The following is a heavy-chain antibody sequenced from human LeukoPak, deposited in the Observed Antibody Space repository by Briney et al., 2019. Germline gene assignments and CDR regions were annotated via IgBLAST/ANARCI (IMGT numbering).Heavy chain of an antibody. D-gene: IGHD3-16*01. Sequence: SETLSLTCTVSGGSINSCYWTWIRQPPGKGLEWIGNIYNSGNTNYNPPLKSRVTISVDTSKNQFSLKLNSVTAADTAVYYCARESGSYLWRSWLNPWGQGTLVTVSS. CDR2: IYNSGNT. V-gene: IGHV4-59*01. CDR3: ARESGSYLWRSWLNP. J-gene: IGHJ5*02. CDR1: GGSINSCY.